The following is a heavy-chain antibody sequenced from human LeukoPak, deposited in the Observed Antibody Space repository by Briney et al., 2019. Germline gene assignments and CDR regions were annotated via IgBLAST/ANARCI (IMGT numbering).Heavy chain of an antibody. J-gene: IGHJ6*02. V-gene: IGHV1-2*02. CDR1: GYTFTGYY. CDR3: ARGWLLSYYYYGMDV. CDR2: INPNSGGT. Sequence: GASVKVSCKASGYTFTGYYMHWVRQAPGQGLEWMGWINPNSGGTNYARKFQGRVTMTRDTSISTAYMELSRLRSDDTAVYYCARGWLLSYYYYGMDVWGQGTTVTVSS. D-gene: IGHD2-2*01.